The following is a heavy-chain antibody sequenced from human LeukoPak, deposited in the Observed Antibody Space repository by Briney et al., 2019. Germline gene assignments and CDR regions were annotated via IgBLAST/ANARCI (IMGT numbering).Heavy chain of an antibody. CDR2: IIPILGIA. V-gene: IGHV1-69*02. Sequence: SSVKVSCKXSGGTFSSYTISWVRQAPGQGLEWMGRIIPILGIANYAQKFQGRVTITADKSTSTAYMELSSLRSEDTAVYYCAARRGYSGYESHDYWGQGTLVTVSS. CDR1: GGTFSSYT. CDR3: AARRGYSGYESHDY. J-gene: IGHJ4*02. D-gene: IGHD5-12*01.